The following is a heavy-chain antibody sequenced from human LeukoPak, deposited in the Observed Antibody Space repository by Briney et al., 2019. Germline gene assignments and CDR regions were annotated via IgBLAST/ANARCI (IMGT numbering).Heavy chain of an antibody. J-gene: IGHJ4*02. D-gene: IGHD1-26*01. CDR2: IYYSGST. Sequence: TSETLSLTCTVSGDSVNSGSYYWNWIRQPPGKGLEWIGYIYYSGSTNYNPSLKSRVTISVDTSKNQFSLKLSSVTAADTAVYYCARAAYSGSYHSDYWGQGTLVTVSS. CDR1: GDSVNSGSYY. V-gene: IGHV4-61*01. CDR3: ARAAYSGSYHSDY.